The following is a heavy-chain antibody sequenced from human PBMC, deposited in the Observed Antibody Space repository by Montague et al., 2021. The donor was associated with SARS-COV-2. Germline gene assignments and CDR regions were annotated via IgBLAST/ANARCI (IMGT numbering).Heavy chain of an antibody. CDR2: ISWNSGRI. CDR1: GFTFDDYA. J-gene: IGHJ6*02. D-gene: IGHD1-1*01. V-gene: IGHV3-9*01. Sequence: SLSLAASGFTFDDYAMHWVRQVPGKGLEWVSGISWNSGRIGYVDSVGGRFTISRDNAKNSLYLQMNSLRAEDTALYFCAKGTTTGYFYGMDVWGQGTTVTVSS. CDR3: AKGTTTGYFYGMDV.